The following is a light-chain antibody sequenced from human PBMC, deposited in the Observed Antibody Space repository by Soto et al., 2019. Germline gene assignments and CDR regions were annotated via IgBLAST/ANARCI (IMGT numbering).Light chain of an antibody. CDR3: ISYKTDDTFV. CDR2: EAT. J-gene: IGLJ1*01. Sequence: QSVLTQPASVSGSPGQSITISCAGTRSDIGASNSVSWYQHLPGRSPTLIIYEATNRPSGVSEGFSGSKAGDTASLTISGLQADDESEYFCISYKTDDTFVFGGGTKVTVL. CDR1: RSDIGASNS. V-gene: IGLV2-14*01.